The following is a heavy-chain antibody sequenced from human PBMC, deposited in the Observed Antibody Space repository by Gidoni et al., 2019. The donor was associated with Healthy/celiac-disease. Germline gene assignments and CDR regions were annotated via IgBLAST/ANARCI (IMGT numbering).Heavy chain of an antibody. CDR1: GFTFSSEE. V-gene: IGHV3-48*03. D-gene: IGHD3-3*01. CDR3: ARGGNDFWSGYYPLDY. CDR2: ISSSGSTI. J-gene: IGHJ4*02. Sequence: EVQLVESGGGLVQPGGALRRSCAASGFTFSSEEMNWVRQAPGKGLEWVSYISSSGSTIYYADSVKGRFTISRDNAKNSLYLQMNSLRAEDTAVYYCARGGNDFWSGYYPLDYWGQGTLVTVSS.